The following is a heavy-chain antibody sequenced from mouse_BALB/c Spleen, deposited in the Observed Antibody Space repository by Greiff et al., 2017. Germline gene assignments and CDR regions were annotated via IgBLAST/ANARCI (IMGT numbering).Heavy chain of an antibody. CDR3: ARENYGSRDYYAMDY. CDR1: GFNIKDTY. D-gene: IGHD1-1*01. CDR2: IDPANGNT. J-gene: IGHJ4*01. Sequence: LVESGAELVKPGASVKLSCTASGFNIKDTYMHWVKQRPEQGLEWIGRIDPANGNTKYDPKFQGKATITADTSSNTAYLQLSSLTSEDTAVYYCARENYGSRDYYAMDYWGQGTSVTVSS. V-gene: IGHV14-3*02.